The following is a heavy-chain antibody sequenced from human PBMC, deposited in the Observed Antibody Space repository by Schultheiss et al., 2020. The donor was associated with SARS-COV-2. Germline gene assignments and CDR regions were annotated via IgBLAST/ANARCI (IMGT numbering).Heavy chain of an antibody. D-gene: IGHD3-10*01. CDR2: IKQDGSEK. Sequence: GGSLRLSCAASGFTFSNAWMSWVRQAPGKGLEWVANIKQDGSEKYYVDSVKGRFTISRDNAKNSLYLQMNSLRAEDTAVYYCAREEGWFGELVFDYWGQGTLVTVSS. CDR3: AREEGWFGELVFDY. CDR1: GFTFSNAW. V-gene: IGHV3-7*04. J-gene: IGHJ4*02.